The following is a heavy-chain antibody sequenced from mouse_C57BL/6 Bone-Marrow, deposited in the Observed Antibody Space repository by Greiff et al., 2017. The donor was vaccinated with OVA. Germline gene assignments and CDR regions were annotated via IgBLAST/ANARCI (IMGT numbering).Heavy chain of an antibody. CDR1: GYTFTSYW. V-gene: IGHV1-64*01. J-gene: IGHJ1*03. CDR3: ARRECSYWYVDD. CDR2: IHPNSGST. Sequence: QVQLQQPGAELVKPGASVKLSCKASGYTFTSYWMHWVKQRPGQGLEWIGMIHPNSGSTNYNEKFKSKATLTVDKSSSTAYMQLSSLTSEDSAVYYCARRECSYWYVDDWGTGTTVTVSS.